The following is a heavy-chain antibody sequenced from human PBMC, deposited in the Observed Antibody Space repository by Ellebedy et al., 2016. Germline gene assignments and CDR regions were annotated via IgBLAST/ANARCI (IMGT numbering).Heavy chain of an antibody. J-gene: IGHJ4*02. D-gene: IGHD2-2*01. Sequence: GGSLRLSXAASGFTFSSYSMNWVRQAPGKGLEWVSVISWNSGSIGYADSVKGRFTISRDNAKNSLYLQMNSLRAEDTALYYCAKGRLRVVPAAIHYWGQGTLVTVSS. CDR1: GFTFSSYS. CDR2: ISWNSGSI. CDR3: AKGRLRVVPAAIHY. V-gene: IGHV3-9*01.